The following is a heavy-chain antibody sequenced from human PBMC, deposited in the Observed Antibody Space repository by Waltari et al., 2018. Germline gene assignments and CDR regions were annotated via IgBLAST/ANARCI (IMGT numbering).Heavy chain of an antibody. CDR3: ARYSSSYAFDI. V-gene: IGHV4-39*07. CDR1: GGSISSSSYY. D-gene: IGHD6-6*01. Sequence: QLQLQESGPGLVKPSETLSLTCTVSGGSISSSSYYWGWIRQPPGKRLEWIGSIYYSGSTYYNPSLKSRVTISVDTSKNQFSLKLSSVTAADTAVYYCARYSSSYAFDIWGQGTMVTVSS. CDR2: IYYSGST. J-gene: IGHJ3*02.